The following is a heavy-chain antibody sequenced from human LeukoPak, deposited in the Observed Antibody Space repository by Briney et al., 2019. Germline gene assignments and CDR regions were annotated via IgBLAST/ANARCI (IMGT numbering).Heavy chain of an antibody. V-gene: IGHV3-23*01. CDR1: GFTFSSYA. CDR3: AKTTTGYSSGRFPGWPVDY. CDR2: IFGSGGST. Sequence: GGSLRLSCATSGFTFSSYAMYWVRQAPGKGLEWVSGIFGSGGSTHYADSVKGRFTISRDNSKNTVYLQMNSPRAEDTAVYYCAKTTTGYSSGRFPGWPVDYWGQGTLVTVSS. D-gene: IGHD6-19*01. J-gene: IGHJ4*02.